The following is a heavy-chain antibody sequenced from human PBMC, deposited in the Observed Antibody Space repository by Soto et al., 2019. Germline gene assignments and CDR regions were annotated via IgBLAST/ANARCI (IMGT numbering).Heavy chain of an antibody. V-gene: IGHV3-30*18. CDR1: GFTFSSYG. CDR2: ISYDGSNK. Sequence: QVQLVESGGGVVQPGRSLRLSCAASGFTFSSYGMHWVRQAPGKGLEWVAVISYDGSNKYYADSVKGRFTISRDNSKNTLYLQMNSLRAEDTAVYYCAKDPQMYYGSGSFDYWGQATLVTVSS. CDR3: AKDPQMYYGSGSFDY. J-gene: IGHJ4*02. D-gene: IGHD3-10*01.